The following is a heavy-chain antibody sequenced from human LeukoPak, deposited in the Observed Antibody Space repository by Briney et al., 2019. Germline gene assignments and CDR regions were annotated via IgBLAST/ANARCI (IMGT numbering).Heavy chain of an antibody. D-gene: IGHD2-2*01. J-gene: IGHJ3*02. Sequence: GGSLRLSCAASGFTFSSYAMSWVRQAPGKGLEWVSAVSGSGGSTYYADSVKGRFTISRDNSKNTLYLQMNSLRAEDTAVYYCAKDRRYCSSTSCPYAFDIWGQGTMVTVSS. CDR2: VSGSGGST. CDR1: GFTFSSYA. CDR3: AKDRRYCSSTSCPYAFDI. V-gene: IGHV3-23*01.